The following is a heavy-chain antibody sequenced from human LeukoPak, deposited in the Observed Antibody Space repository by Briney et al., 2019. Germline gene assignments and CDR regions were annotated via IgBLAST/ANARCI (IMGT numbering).Heavy chain of an antibody. CDR1: GFTFSRYW. V-gene: IGHV3-7*01. J-gene: IGHJ4*02. CDR3: ARGQDWNHDY. CDR2: IRDDGSDK. D-gene: IGHD1-1*01. Sequence: GGSLRLSCAASGFTFSRYWMSWVRQAPGKGLEWVANIRDDGSDKYYVDSVKGRFTISRGNAKNSLYLQMNSLRAEDTAVYYCARGQDWNHDYWGQGTLATVSA.